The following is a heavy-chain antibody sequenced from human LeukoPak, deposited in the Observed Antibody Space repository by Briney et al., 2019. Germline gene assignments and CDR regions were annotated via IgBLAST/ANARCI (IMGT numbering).Heavy chain of an antibody. Sequence: SVKVCFNSSGATFSIYDIRWVRQAHGQGIEWVGVIIPIFGRANCAQKFQGRVTITTDESTSTAYMEPSSLRSEDTAVYYCARSFTLGYCSSTSCYQDWFDPWGQGTLVTVSS. CDR2: IIPIFGRA. CDR3: ARSFTLGYCSSTSCYQDWFDP. V-gene: IGHV1-69*05. CDR1: GATFSIYD. J-gene: IGHJ5*02. D-gene: IGHD2-2*01.